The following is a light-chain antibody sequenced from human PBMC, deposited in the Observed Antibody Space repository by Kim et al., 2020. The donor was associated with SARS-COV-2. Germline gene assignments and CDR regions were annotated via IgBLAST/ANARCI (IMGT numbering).Light chain of an antibody. J-gene: IGKJ2*01. Sequence: QLTQSPSSLSASVGDRVSVTCRASQDIIFHLAWYQQKPGKAPKLLIYTASTLQSGVPSRFSGSGSGTDFTLTISSLQPEDFATYYCQQLYSYPVTFGQGTQLEI. CDR2: TAS. CDR1: QDIIFH. CDR3: QQLYSYPVT. V-gene: IGKV1-9*01.